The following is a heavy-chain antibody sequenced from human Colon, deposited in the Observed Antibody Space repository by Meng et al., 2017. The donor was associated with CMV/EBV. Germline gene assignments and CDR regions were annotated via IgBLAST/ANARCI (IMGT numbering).Heavy chain of an antibody. Sequence: CAVSGSSISSSHWWSWVRQPPGKGLEWIGEIYHSGSTNYNPSLKSRVTISVDKSKNQFSLKLSSVTAADTAMYYCARDPRLLVRCFDYWGQGTLVTVSS. D-gene: IGHD1-26*01. CDR1: GSSISSSHW. J-gene: IGHJ4*02. CDR2: IYHSGST. V-gene: IGHV4-4*02. CDR3: ARDPRLLVRCFDY.